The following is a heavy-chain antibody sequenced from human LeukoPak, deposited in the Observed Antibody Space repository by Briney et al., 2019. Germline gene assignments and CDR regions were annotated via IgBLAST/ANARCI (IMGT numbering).Heavy chain of an antibody. Sequence: SETLSLTCTVSGGSISSYYWSWIRQPAGKGLEWIGRIYTSGSTNYNPSLKSRVTMSVDTSKNQFSLKLSSVTAADTAVYYCARGGSYYYYYYMDVWGKGTTVTISS. CDR3: ARGGSYYYYYYMDV. D-gene: IGHD3-16*01. CDR1: GGSISSYY. J-gene: IGHJ6*03. CDR2: IYTSGST. V-gene: IGHV4-4*07.